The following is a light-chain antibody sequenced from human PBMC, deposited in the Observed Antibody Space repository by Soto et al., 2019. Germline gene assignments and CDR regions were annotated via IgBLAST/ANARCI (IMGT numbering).Light chain of an antibody. Sequence: EVVLTQSPATLSLSPGESATLSCRASESVSYYLSWYQQKPGQAPRXVMFDVSNRATGIPARFSGSGSGTDLTITISSLQPDDFETYYCQEYNSYSGTFGQGTKVDIK. V-gene: IGKV3-11*01. CDR1: ESVSYY. CDR2: DVS. CDR3: QEYNSYSGT. J-gene: IGKJ1*01.